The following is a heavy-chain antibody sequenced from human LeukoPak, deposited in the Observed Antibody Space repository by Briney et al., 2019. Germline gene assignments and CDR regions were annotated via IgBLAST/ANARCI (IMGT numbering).Heavy chain of an antibody. J-gene: IGHJ5*02. CDR1: GYTFTGYY. Sequence: AASVKVSCKASGYTFTGYYMHWVRQAPGQGLEWMGWINPNSGGTNYAQKFQGRVTMTRDTSISTAYMGLSRLRSDDTAVYYCARLRCDACYPNFFDPWGQGTLVIVSS. CDR2: INPNSGGT. V-gene: IGHV1-2*02. CDR3: ARLRCDACYPNFFDP. D-gene: IGHD2-21*02.